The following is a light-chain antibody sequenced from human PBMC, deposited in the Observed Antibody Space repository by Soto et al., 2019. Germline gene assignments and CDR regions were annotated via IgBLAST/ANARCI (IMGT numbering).Light chain of an antibody. CDR1: SSDVGGYNY. J-gene: IGLJ1*01. V-gene: IGLV2-14*03. CDR3: SSCTKTNALEHYV. Sequence: QSALTQPASVSGSPGQSITISCTGTSSDVGGYNYVSWYQQHTGKAPKLMIYDVSNRPSGVSNRFSGSKSGNTASLTISGLQAEDEADYYCSSCTKTNALEHYVFGTGTKLTVL. CDR2: DVS.